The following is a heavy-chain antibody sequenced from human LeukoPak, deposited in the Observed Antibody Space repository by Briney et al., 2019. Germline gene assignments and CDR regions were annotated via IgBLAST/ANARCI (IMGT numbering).Heavy chain of an antibody. CDR1: GFTFSSYA. CDR2: ISGSEGIT. Sequence: GGSLRLSCAGSGFTFSSYAMSWVCQAAGKGLEWVSGISGSEGITYYADSVKGRFTISRDNSKNTMYLEMNSLRAEDTAVYYCARRAGAYSHPYDYWGQGTLVTVSS. J-gene: IGHJ4*02. CDR3: ARRAGAYSHPYDY. D-gene: IGHD4-17*01. V-gene: IGHV3-23*01.